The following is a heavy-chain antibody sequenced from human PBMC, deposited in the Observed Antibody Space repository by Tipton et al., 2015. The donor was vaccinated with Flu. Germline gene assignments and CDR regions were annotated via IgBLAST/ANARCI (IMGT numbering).Heavy chain of an antibody. CDR1: GDSVSPYF. Sequence: TLSLTCTVSGDSVSPYFWSWIRQPPGKGLEWIGSIYYSGSTNYSPSLKSRVTMSVDTSKSQISLKLIFVTAADTAVYYCAGHHRWLGYFESWGLGTLVTVSS. CDR2: IYYSGST. CDR3: AGHHRWLGYFES. J-gene: IGHJ4*02. D-gene: IGHD3-9*01. V-gene: IGHV4-59*02.